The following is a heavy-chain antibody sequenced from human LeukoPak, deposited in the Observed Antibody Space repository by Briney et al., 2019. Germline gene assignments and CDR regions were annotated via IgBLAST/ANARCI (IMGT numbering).Heavy chain of an antibody. J-gene: IGHJ5*02. CDR2: IYPGDSDT. D-gene: IGHD3-22*01. CDR1: GFSFTNYW. V-gene: IGHV5-51*01. CDR3: ARHSPLQIVPFDP. Sequence: GESLKISCKTFGFSFTNYWIGWVRQMPGKGLEWMGIIYPGDSDTRYSPSFQGQVTISADKSISTAYLQWSSLKASDTAMYYCARHSPLQIVPFDPWGQGTLVTVSS.